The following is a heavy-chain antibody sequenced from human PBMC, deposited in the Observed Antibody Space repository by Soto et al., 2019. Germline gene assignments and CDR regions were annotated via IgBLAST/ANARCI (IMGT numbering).Heavy chain of an antibody. J-gene: IGHJ3*02. CDR1: GASIISSY. D-gene: IGHD3-22*01. CDR3: ARGYYDSSGQSNTFDI. Sequence: SETLSLTCTVSGASIISSYCIFSRHSPLKGLEWIGYVYYSGSTNYNPSLKSRVTISVDTSKNQFSLKLSSVTAADTAVYYCARGYYDSSGQSNTFDIWGQGTMVTVSS. CDR2: VYYSGST. V-gene: IGHV4-59*01.